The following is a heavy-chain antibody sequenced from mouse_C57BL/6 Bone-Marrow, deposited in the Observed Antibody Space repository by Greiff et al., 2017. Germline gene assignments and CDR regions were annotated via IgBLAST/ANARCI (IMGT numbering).Heavy chain of an antibody. CDR1: GFTFSSYG. J-gene: IGHJ3*01. Sequence: EVQLVESGGDLVKPGGSLKLSCAGSGFTFSSYGMSWVRQTPDKRLEWVATISSGGSYTYYPDSVKGRFTITRDNAKNTLYLQMSSLKSEDTAMYYCARQQLGGFAYWGQGTLVTVSA. D-gene: IGHD3-1*01. V-gene: IGHV5-6*01. CDR3: ARQQLGGFAY. CDR2: ISSGGSYT.